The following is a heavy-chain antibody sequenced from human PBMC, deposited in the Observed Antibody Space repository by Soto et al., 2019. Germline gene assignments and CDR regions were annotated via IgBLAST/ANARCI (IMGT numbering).Heavy chain of an antibody. D-gene: IGHD3-22*01. CDR3: TTVLSNGYYNFDH. CDR2: IKREADGGTT. Sequence: EMQLVESGGGLVKPGGSLRLSCAASGFTFADAWMSWVRQAPGRGLEWVGRIKREADGGTTDYAAPVKGRTTISRDDSKNTLYLQMNSLKTEDTAVYYCTTVLSNGYYNFDHWGQGTPVTVSS. CDR1: GFTFADAW. V-gene: IGHV3-15*01. J-gene: IGHJ4*02.